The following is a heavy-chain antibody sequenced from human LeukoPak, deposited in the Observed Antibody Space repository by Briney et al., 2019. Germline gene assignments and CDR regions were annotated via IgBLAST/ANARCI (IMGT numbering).Heavy chain of an antibody. J-gene: IGHJ4*02. V-gene: IGHV1-69*13. CDR3: ASTPGYSGYGGAFDY. CDR1: GGTFSSYA. CDR2: IIPIFGTA. D-gene: IGHD5-12*01. Sequence: SVKVSCKASGGTFSSYAVSWVRQAPGQGLEWMGGIIPIFGTANYAQKFQGRVTITADESTSTAYMELSSLRSEDTAVYYCASTPGYSGYGGAFDYWGQGTLVTVSS.